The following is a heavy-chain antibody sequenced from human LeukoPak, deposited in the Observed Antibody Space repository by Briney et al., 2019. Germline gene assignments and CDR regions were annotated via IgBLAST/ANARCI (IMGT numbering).Heavy chain of an antibody. J-gene: IGHJ4*02. CDR2: IGPSSSTI. CDR3: ARERGYDSGWYLDY. Sequence: GGSLRLSCAASGFIFSSYSMNWVRQAPGEGLEWVSYIGPSSSTIFYADSVKGRFTISRDDGENPLYLQMNSLRDEDTAVYYCARERGYDSGWYLDYWGQGTRVTVSS. D-gene: IGHD6-19*01. V-gene: IGHV3-48*02. CDR1: GFIFSSYS.